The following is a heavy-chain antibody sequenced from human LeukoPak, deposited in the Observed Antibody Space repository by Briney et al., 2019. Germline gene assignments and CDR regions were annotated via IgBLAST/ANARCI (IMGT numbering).Heavy chain of an antibody. J-gene: IGHJ6*02. V-gene: IGHV3-23*01. Sequence: GGSLRLSCAASGFTFSNNAMSWVRQAPGKGLEWVSATSTSGGSAYYADSVKGRFTISKDNSKNTVYLQISSLRVDDTAVYYCAKAASSSWPSYYYGMDVWGQGTPVTVSS. CDR3: AKAASSSWPSYYYGMDV. CDR1: GFTFSNNA. D-gene: IGHD6-13*01. CDR2: TSTSGGSA.